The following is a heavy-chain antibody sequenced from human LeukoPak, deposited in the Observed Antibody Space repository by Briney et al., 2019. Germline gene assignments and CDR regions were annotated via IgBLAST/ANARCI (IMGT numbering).Heavy chain of an antibody. CDR2: IYYSGST. CDR3: ASTPSPSYWNYGGA. V-gene: IGHV4-39*01. CDR1: GGSISSSSYY. J-gene: IGHJ5*02. D-gene: IGHD1-7*01. Sequence: SETLSLTCTVSGGSISSSSYYWGWIRQPPGRGLEWIGSIYYSGSTYYNPSLKSRVTISVDTSKNQFSLKLSSVTAADTAVYYCASTPSPSYWNYGGAWGQGTLVTVSS.